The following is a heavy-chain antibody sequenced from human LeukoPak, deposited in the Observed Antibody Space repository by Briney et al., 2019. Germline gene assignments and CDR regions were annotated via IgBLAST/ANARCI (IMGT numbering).Heavy chain of an antibody. V-gene: IGHV4-34*01. CDR1: GGSFSGYY. Sequence: SETLSLTCAVYGGSFSGYYWSWIRQPPGKGLEWIREINHSGSTNYNPSLKSRVTISVDTSKNQFSLKLSSVTAADTAVYYCARGVLRYHYGMDVWGQGTTVTVSS. D-gene: IGHD3-9*01. J-gene: IGHJ6*02. CDR2: INHSGST. CDR3: ARGVLRYHYGMDV.